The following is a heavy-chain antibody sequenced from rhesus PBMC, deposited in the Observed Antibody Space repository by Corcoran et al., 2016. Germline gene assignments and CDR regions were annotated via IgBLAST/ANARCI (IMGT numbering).Heavy chain of an antibody. CDR1: GGSISSNY. V-gene: IGHV4S11*01. Sequence: QVQLQESGPGLVKPLETLSLTCAVSGGSISSNYWSWIRPPPGKGLEWIGYIYGSGSSTHYSPSLMSRVTLSVDASKNQFSLKLSSVTAADTAVYYCARQGAYYSGSYYYFLDYWGQGVLVTVSS. J-gene: IGHJ4*01. CDR2: IYGSGSST. CDR3: ARQGAYYSGSYYYFLDY. D-gene: IGHD3-16*01.